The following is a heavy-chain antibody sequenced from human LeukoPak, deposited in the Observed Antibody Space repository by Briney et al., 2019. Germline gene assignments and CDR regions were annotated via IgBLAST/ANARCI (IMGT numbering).Heavy chain of an antibody. CDR2: ISGSGGST. CDR3: AKDRHDSSNYYHY. Sequence: GGSLRLSCAASGFTFSSYAMSWVRQAPGKGLEWASAISGSGGSTYYADSVKGRFTISRDNSKNTVYLQMNSLRSEDTAVYYCAKDRHDSSNYYHYWGQGTLVTVSS. J-gene: IGHJ4*02. CDR1: GFTFSSYA. D-gene: IGHD3-22*01. V-gene: IGHV3-23*01.